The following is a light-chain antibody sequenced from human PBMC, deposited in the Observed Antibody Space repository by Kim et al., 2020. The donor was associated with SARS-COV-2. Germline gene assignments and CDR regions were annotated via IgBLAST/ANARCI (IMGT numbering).Light chain of an antibody. CDR1: QVLSSNY. V-gene: IGKV3-20*01. CDR3: QQYASSPPYT. Sequence: EIVLTQSPDTLSLSPGERATLSCRASQVLSSNYLAWYQQKPGQAPRLLIYGASSRAIGIPDRFTGSGSGTDFTLIIATLEPEDFAVYYCQQYASSPPYTFGQGTKLEIK. CDR2: GAS. J-gene: IGKJ2*01.